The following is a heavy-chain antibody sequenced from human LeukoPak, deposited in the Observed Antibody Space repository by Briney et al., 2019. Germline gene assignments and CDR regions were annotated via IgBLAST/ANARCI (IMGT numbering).Heavy chain of an antibody. CDR1: GGSINSGDSY. Sequence: PSETLSLTCTVSGGSINSGDSYWSWIRQPPGKSLEWIGYISYSGTPYYNPSLRGRVAISGDTSKNQFSLRLGSVTAADTAVYYCARVPYGSGTYYSGYWGQGILVTVSS. V-gene: IGHV4-30-4*01. CDR3: ARVPYGSGTYYSGY. CDR2: ISYSGTP. D-gene: IGHD3-10*01. J-gene: IGHJ4*02.